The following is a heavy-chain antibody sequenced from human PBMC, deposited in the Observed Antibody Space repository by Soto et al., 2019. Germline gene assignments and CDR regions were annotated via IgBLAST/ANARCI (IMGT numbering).Heavy chain of an antibody. CDR1: GDSVSSKSGA. CDR3: ARDRAQYGMDV. CDR2: TYYRTNWHN. V-gene: IGHV6-1*01. Sequence: QVQRQQSGPRLVKPSQTLSLTCAISGDSVSSKSGAWNWIRQSPSRGLEWLGRTYYRTNWHNDSAVSVRSRIIINPDTSKNHFSLQLHSVTPEDTAVYYCARDRAQYGMDVWGQGTTVTVSS. J-gene: IGHJ6*02. D-gene: IGHD3-10*01.